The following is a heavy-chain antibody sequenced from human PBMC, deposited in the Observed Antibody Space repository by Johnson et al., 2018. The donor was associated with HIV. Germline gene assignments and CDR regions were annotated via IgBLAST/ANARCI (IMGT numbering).Heavy chain of an antibody. J-gene: IGHJ3*02. Sequence: VQLVESGGGLVQPGGSLRLSCASGFTVSTNYMSWVRQAPGKGLERVSVIYSGDTTYYADSVKGRCTISRDNSKTTLYLQMNSLRAEDTAVYYCARAYSYGAFDIWGLGTKVTVSS. V-gene: IGHV3-66*01. CDR3: ARAYSYGAFDI. D-gene: IGHD5-18*01. CDR2: IYSGDTT. CDR1: GFTVSTNY.